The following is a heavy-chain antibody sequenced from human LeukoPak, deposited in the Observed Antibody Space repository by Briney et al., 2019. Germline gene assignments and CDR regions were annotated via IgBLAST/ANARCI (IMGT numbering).Heavy chain of an antibody. Sequence: ASVKVSCKASGGTFSSYAISWVRQAPGQGLEWMGGIIPIFGTANYAQKFQGRVTITTDESTSTAYMELSSLRSEDTAVYYCARGSSGSYPFDYWGQGTLVTVSS. CDR1: GGTFSSYA. CDR2: IIPIFGTA. D-gene: IGHD1-26*01. V-gene: IGHV1-69*05. J-gene: IGHJ4*02. CDR3: ARGSSGSYPFDY.